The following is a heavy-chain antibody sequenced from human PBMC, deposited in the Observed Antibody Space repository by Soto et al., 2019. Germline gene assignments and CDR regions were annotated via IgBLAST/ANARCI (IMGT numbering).Heavy chain of an antibody. J-gene: IGHJ4*02. V-gene: IGHV3-23*01. CDR2: ISGSGGST. CDR1: GFSFPTYA. D-gene: IGHD4-4*01. Sequence: GGSLRLSCAASGFSFPTYAMSWVRQAPGKGLEWVAGISGSGGSTFYADSVNGRVTVSRDSSKNTVYLQVNSLRVEDTAVYFCAKDRGHDYSNYGYSFDSWGQGTLVTVSS. CDR3: AKDRGHDYSNYGYSFDS.